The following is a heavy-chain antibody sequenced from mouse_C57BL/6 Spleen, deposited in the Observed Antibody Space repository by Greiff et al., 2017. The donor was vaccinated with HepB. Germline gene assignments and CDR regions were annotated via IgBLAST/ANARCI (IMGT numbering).Heavy chain of an antibody. CDR2: IDPSDSYT. Sequence: QVQLQQSGAELVMPGASVKLSCKASGYTFTSYWMHWVKQRPGQGLEWIGEIDPSDSYTNYNQKFKGKSTLTVDKSSSTAYMQLSSLTSEDSAVYYCASHYYGQRGFAYWGQGTLVTVSA. CDR3: ASHYYGQRGFAY. CDR1: GYTFTSYW. D-gene: IGHD1-2*01. J-gene: IGHJ3*01. V-gene: IGHV1-69*01.